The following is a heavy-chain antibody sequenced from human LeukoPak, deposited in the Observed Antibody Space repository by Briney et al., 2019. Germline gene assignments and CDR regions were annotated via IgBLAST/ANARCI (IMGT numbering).Heavy chain of an antibody. CDR1: GFTFDDYG. CDR2: ISWNSGSI. D-gene: IGHD6-19*01. CDR3: AKASSGWYRNDAFDI. J-gene: IGHJ3*02. V-gene: IGHV3-9*01. Sequence: TGGSLRLSCAASGFTFDDYGMHWVRQTPGKGLEWVSGISWNSGSIGYADSVKGRFTISRDNAKNSLYLQMNSLRAEDTAFYYCAKASSGWYRNDAFDIWGQGTMVTVSS.